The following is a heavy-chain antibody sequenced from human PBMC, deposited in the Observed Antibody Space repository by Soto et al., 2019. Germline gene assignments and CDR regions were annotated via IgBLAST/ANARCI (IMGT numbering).Heavy chain of an antibody. V-gene: IGHV1-18*01. CDR2: NSAYNGNT. CDR1: GYTFTSYG. Sequence: QVQLVQSGAEVKKPGASVKVSCKASGYTFTSYGISWVRQAPGQGLEWMGWNSAYNGNTNHAQKLQGRVTMTTDTPPSRAYMGLRGLRSGDTAVYYCARDKGDGSGSYYGYWGQGTLVTVST. J-gene: IGHJ4*02. D-gene: IGHD3-10*01. CDR3: ARDKGDGSGSYYGY.